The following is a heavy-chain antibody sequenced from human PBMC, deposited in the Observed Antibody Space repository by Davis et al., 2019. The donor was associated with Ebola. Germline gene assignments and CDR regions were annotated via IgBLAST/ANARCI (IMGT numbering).Heavy chain of an antibody. Sequence: SETLSLTCTVSGGSISSYYWSWIRQPPGKGLEWIGYIYYSGSTYYNPSLKSRVTISVDTSKNQFSLKLSSVTAADTAVYYCARGRAYYDYYGMDVWGQGTTVTVSS. CDR3: ARGRAYYDYYGMDV. CDR2: IYYSGST. V-gene: IGHV4-59*12. J-gene: IGHJ6*02. CDR1: GGSISSYY.